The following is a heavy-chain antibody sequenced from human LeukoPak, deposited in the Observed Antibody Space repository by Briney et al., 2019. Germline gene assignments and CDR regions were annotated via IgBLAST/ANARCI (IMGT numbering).Heavy chain of an antibody. CDR1: GGSISSYY. CDR2: IYYSGNT. J-gene: IGHJ2*01. D-gene: IGHD3-22*01. V-gene: IGHV4-59*01. CDR3: ARDRDSSGLRDFDF. Sequence: PSETLSLTCTVSGGSISSYYWSWIRQPPGKGLEWIGYIYYSGNTNYNPSLKSRVSISIDTSKNQFSLQLSSVTAADTAVYYCARDRDSSGLRDFDFWGRGTLVTVSA.